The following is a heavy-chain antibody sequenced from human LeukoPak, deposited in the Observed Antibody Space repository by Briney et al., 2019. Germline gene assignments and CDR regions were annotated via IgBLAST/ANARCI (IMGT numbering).Heavy chain of an antibody. V-gene: IGHV7-4-1*02. CDR1: GYTFTSYA. D-gene: IGHD2-8*01. CDR3: ARRPYCTNGVCYGELGFDP. Sequence: ASVKVSCKASGYTFTSYAMNWVRQAPGQGLEWMGWINTNTGNPTYAQGFTGRFVFSLDTSVSTAYLQISSLKAEDTAVYYCARRPYCTNGVCYGELGFDPWGQGTLVTVSS. CDR2: INTNTGNP. J-gene: IGHJ5*02.